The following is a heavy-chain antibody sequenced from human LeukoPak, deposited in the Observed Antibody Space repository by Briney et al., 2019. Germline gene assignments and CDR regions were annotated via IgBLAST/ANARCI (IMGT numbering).Heavy chain of an antibody. V-gene: IGHV4-61*02. CDR1: GGSISSGSYY. D-gene: IGHD3-3*01. CDR2: ISTSGST. J-gene: IGHJ6*03. CDR3: ARGSSIFGVVILDYYYYMDV. Sequence: SQTLSLTCTVSGGSISSGSYYWSWIRQPAGKGLEWIGRISTSGSTNYNPSLKSRVTISVDTSKNQFSLKLSSVAAADTAVYYCARGSSIFGVVILDYYYYMDVWGKGTTVTVSS.